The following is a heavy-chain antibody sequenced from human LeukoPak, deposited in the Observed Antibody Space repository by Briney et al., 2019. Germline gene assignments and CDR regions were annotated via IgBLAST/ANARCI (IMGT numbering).Heavy chain of an antibody. J-gene: IGHJ6*03. Sequence: SETLSLTCAVYGGSFSGYYWSWIRQPPGKGLEWIGEINHSGSTNYNPSLKSRVTISVDTSKNQFSLKLSSVTAADTAVYYCASSFLDKAMVIAGRNDYYYYYMDVWGKGTTVTVSS. CDR2: INHSGST. D-gene: IGHD5-18*01. CDR1: GGSFSGYY. V-gene: IGHV4-34*01. CDR3: ASSFLDKAMVIAGRNDYYYYYMDV.